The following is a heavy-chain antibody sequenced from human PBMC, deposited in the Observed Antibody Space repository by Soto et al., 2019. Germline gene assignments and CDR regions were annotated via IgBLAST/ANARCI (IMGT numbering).Heavy chain of an antibody. J-gene: IGHJ4*02. CDR1: GYTFNCYG. Sequence: ASVKVSCKASGYTFNCYGITWVLQSPVQGLEWMGWISGFNGNTNYAADLQGRVTMTTDTSTSTAYMELRGLRSDDTAVYYCARIGVSSGHESPDFDSWGQGTLVTVSS. V-gene: IGHV1-18*01. CDR3: ARIGVSSGHESPDFDS. CDR2: ISGFNGNT. D-gene: IGHD3-16*01.